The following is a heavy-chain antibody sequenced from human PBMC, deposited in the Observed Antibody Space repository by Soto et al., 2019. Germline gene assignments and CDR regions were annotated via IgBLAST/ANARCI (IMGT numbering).Heavy chain of an antibody. CDR3: ARVPYLTSYCISTCCYIEWFDP. Sequence: SETLSLTCTVSGGSISSGDYYWSWIRQPPGKGLEWIGYIYYSGSTYYNPSLKSRVTISVDTSKNQFSLKLSSVTAADTAVYYCARVPYLTSYCISTCCYIEWFDPWGQGTLVTVSS. J-gene: IGHJ5*02. D-gene: IGHD2-2*02. V-gene: IGHV4-30-4*01. CDR2: IYYSGST. CDR1: GGSISSGDYY.